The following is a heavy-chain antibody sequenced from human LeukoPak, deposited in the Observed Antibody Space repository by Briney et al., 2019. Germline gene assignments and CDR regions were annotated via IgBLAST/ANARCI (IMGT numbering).Heavy chain of an antibody. D-gene: IGHD2-8*01. Sequence: PSETLSLTCTVSGGSISSSSYYWGWIRQPPGKGLEWIGSIYYSGSTYYNPSLKSRVTISVDTSKNQFSLKLSSVTAADTAVYYCARDHPNGFYWGQGTLATVSS. CDR1: GGSISSSSYY. CDR3: ARDHPNGFY. V-gene: IGHV4-39*07. CDR2: IYYSGST. J-gene: IGHJ4*02.